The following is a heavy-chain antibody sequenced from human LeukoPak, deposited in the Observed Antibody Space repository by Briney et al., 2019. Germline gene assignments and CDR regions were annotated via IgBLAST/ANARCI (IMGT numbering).Heavy chain of an antibody. CDR1: GFTFSNAW. CDR2: IYYSGST. Sequence: AGGSLELSCAASGFTFSNAWMSWVRQAPGKGLEWVGNIYYSGSTNYSPSLKSRVTISVDTSKNQFSLKLSSVTAADTAVYYCARHGTLGSTTYPLDYWGQGTLVTVSS. CDR3: ARHGTLGSTTYPLDY. V-gene: IGHV4-59*08. J-gene: IGHJ4*02. D-gene: IGHD1-26*01.